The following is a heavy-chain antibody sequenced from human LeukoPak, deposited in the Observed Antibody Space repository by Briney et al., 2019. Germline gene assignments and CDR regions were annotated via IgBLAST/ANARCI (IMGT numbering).Heavy chain of an antibody. D-gene: IGHD4-17*01. CDR2: ISSSSSYI. V-gene: IGHV3-21*01. J-gene: IGHJ4*02. Sequence: GGSLRLSCAASGFTFSSYSMNWVRQAPGKGLEWVSSISSSSSYIYYADSVKGRFTISRDNAKNSLYLQMNSLRAEDTAVYYRAGNDYGDYRLFDYWGQGTLVTVSS. CDR1: GFTFSSYS. CDR3: AGNDYGDYRLFDY.